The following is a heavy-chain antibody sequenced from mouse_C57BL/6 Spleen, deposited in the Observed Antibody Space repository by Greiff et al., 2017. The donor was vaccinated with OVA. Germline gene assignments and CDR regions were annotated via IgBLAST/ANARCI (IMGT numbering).Heavy chain of an antibody. V-gene: IGHV3-6*01. CDR1: GYSITSGYY. Sequence: ESGPGLVKPSQSLSLTCSVTGYSITSGYYWNWIRQFPGNKLEWMGYISYDGSNNYNPSLKNRISITRDTSKNQFFLKLNSVTTEDTATYYCARDGSFSFDYWGQGTTLKVSS. CDR3: ARDGSFSFDY. CDR2: ISYDGSN. J-gene: IGHJ2*01. D-gene: IGHD2-2*01.